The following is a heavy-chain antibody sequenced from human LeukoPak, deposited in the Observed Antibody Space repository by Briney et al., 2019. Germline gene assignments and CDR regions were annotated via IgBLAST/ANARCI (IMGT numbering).Heavy chain of an antibody. CDR3: ARQSISWPYHFDY. V-gene: IGHV4-39*01. J-gene: IGHJ4*02. D-gene: IGHD6-13*01. CDR2: IYYSGNT. CDR1: GVSISSSNSY. Sequence: SETLSLTCTVSGVSISSSNSYWGWIRQPPGKGLEWIGSIYYSGNTYYNASLKSQVSISIDTSKNQFSLKLSSLTAADTAAYYCARQSISWPYHFDYWGQGTLVTVSS.